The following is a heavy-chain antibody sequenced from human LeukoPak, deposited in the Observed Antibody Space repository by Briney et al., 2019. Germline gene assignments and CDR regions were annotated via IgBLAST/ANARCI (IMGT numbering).Heavy chain of an antibody. CDR2: MNPNSGNT. CDR3: ARSSDSYGFLDV. Sequence: ASVKVSCKASGHTFTTYDVNWVRQATGQGLEWMGWMNPNSGNTGYAQKFQGRVTMTRNTSISTAYMELSSLRSEDTAVYYCARSSDSYGFLDVWGKGTTVTVSS. J-gene: IGHJ6*04. CDR1: GHTFTTYD. V-gene: IGHV1-8*01. D-gene: IGHD5-18*01.